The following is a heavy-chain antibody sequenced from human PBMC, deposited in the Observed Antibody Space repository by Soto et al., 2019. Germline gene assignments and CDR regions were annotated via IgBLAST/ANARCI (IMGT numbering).Heavy chain of an antibody. CDR3: TTDLAVVTLPPAADY. J-gene: IGHJ4*02. V-gene: IGHV3-15*07. CDR1: GFTFSNAW. CDR2: IKSKTDGGTT. Sequence: PGGSLRLSCAASGFTFSNAWMNWVRQAPGKGLEWVGRIKSKTDGGTTDYAAPVKGRFTISRDDSKNTLYLQMNSLKTEDTAVYYCTTDLAVVTLPPAADYWGQGTLVTV. D-gene: IGHD2-21*02.